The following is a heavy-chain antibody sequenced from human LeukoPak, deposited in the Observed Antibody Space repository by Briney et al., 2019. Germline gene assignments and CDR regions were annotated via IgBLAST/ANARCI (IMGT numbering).Heavy chain of an antibody. V-gene: IGHV3-48*03. CDR2: IWYDGSDK. Sequence: GGSLRLSCAASGFTFSSYEMNWVCQAPGEGLEWVSHIWYDGSDKYYADSVKGRFTISRDNAKNSLYLQMNSLRAEDTAVYYCARGLDGEPYGGHWFDRWGQGTLVTVSS. D-gene: IGHD4-17*01. CDR1: GFTFSSYE. J-gene: IGHJ5*02. CDR3: ARGLDGEPYGGHWFDR.